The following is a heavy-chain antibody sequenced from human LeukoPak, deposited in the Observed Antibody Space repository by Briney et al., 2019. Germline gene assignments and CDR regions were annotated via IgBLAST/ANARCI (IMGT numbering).Heavy chain of an antibody. V-gene: IGHV3-7*03. D-gene: IGHD6-13*01. CDR1: GFTFSSYW. Sequence: GGSLRLSCAASGFTFSSYWMSWVRQAPGKGLEWVANIKQDGSEKYYVDSVKGRFTISRDNAKNSLYLQMNSLRAEDTAVYYCAKDPAGAATHIHFDYWGQGTLVTVSS. CDR2: IKQDGSEK. CDR3: AKDPAGAATHIHFDY. J-gene: IGHJ4*02.